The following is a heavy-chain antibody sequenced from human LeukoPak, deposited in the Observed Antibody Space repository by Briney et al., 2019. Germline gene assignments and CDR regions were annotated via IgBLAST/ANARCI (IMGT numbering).Heavy chain of an antibody. CDR1: GGSISSGGYY. CDR3: ARGSLAPYMTSVTTGYYYYGMDV. CDR2: IYYSGST. V-gene: IGHV4-31*03. J-gene: IGHJ6*02. D-gene: IGHD4-17*01. Sequence: PSETLSLTCTVSGGSISSGGYYWSWIRQHPGKGLEWIGYIYYSGSTNYNPSLKSRVTISVDTSKNQLPLKLSSVTAADTAVYYCARGSLAPYMTSVTTGYYYYGMDVWGQGTTVTVSS.